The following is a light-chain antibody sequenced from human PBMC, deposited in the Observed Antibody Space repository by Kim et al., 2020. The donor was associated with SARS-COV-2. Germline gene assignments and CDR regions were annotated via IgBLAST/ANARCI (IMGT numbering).Light chain of an antibody. J-gene: IGKJ1*01. Sequence: EIVMTQSPATLSVSPGERATLSCRASQSIGSNLAWYQQKPGQAPRLLIYSASTRATGIPARFSGSGPGTEFTLTINSLQSEDFAVYYCQRYNNWPPSTFGQGTKVDIK. CDR1: QSIGSN. V-gene: IGKV3-15*01. CDR2: SAS. CDR3: QRYNNWPPST.